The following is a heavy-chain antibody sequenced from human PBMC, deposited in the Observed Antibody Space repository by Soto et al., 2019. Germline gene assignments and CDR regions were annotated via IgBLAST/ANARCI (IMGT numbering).Heavy chain of an antibody. J-gene: IGHJ4*02. CDR3: ARGIAGAGRSFDY. V-gene: IGHV4-4*02. CDR2: IYHNGST. D-gene: IGHD1-26*01. Sequence: SETLSLTCAVSGGSISSSNWWSWVRQPPGKGLEWIGEIYHNGSTNYNPSLKSRVTISVDKSKNQFSLKLSSVTAADTAVYYCARGIAGAGRSFDYWAQGTLVTVSS. CDR1: GGSISSSNW.